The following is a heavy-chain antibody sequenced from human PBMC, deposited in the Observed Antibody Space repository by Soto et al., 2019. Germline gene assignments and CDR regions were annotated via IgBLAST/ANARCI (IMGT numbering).Heavy chain of an antibody. CDR2: ISYDGSNK. D-gene: IGHD6-6*01. CDR1: GFIFSSYG. Sequence: QVQLVESGGGVVQPGRSLRLSCTASGFIFSSYGMHWVRQAPGKGLEWVVVISYDGSNKYYADSVKGRFTISRDNSKNTLYLQMNSLRAEDTAVYYCAKSISSSSATGYYYGMDVWGQGTTVTVSS. J-gene: IGHJ6*02. V-gene: IGHV3-30*18. CDR3: AKSISSSSATGYYYGMDV.